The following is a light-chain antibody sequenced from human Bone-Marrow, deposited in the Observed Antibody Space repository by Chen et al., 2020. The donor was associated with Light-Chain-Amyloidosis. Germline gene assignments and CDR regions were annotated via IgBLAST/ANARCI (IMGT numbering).Light chain of an antibody. V-gene: IGLV2-23*01. CDR3: CSYAGTPWL. Sequence: QSALTQPASVSGSPGQSITISCTGTVTDVGSYNLVSWYQQYPGKAPKLLIYEDTKRPSGVSRRCSASKSGSTASLTISGIQAEDEAVYYCCSYAGTPWLFGGGTYMTVL. CDR1: VTDVGSYNL. CDR2: EDT. J-gene: IGLJ3*02.